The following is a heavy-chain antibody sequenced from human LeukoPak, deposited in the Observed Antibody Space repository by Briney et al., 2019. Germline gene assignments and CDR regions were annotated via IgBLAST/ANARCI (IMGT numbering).Heavy chain of an antibody. D-gene: IGHD4-23*01. V-gene: IGHV3-30*02. Sequence: GGSLRLSCTTSGLTFTSHGFHWLRQVVGKRLEWVAFVRNDASDTYHANSVKGRFSVSRDDSKNTLYLQMNSLRPEDTAIYYCARDRGKDYFDSWGQGTQVTVSS. CDR2: VRNDASDT. CDR3: ARDRGKDYFDS. J-gene: IGHJ4*02. CDR1: GLTFTSHG.